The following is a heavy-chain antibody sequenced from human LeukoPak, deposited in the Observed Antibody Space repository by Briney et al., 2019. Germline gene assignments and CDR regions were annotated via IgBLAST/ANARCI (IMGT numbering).Heavy chain of an antibody. CDR2: ISYDGSNK. V-gene: IGHV3-30-3*01. J-gene: IGHJ3*02. CDR1: GFTFSSYA. Sequence: PGRSLRLSCAASGFTFSSYAMHWVRQAPGKGLEWVAVISYDGSNKYYADSVKGRFTISRDNSKNTPYLQMNSLRAEDTAVYYCARDPLRERRIDAFDIWGQGTMVTVSS. D-gene: IGHD1-26*01. CDR3: ARDPLRERRIDAFDI.